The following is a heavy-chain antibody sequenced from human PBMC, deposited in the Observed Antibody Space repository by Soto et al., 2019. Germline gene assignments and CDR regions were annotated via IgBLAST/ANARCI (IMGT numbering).Heavy chain of an antibody. D-gene: IGHD6-13*01. V-gene: IGHV3-33*01. CDR1: GFTFSSYG. Sequence: QVQLVESGGGVVQPGRSLRLSCAASGFTFSSYGMHWVRQAPGKGLEWVAVIWYDGSNKYYADSVKGRFTISRDNSKNTLYLQMNCLRAEDTAVYYCARDNSSSWYGQTNCFDPWGQGTLVTVSS. CDR2: IWYDGSNK. J-gene: IGHJ5*02. CDR3: ARDNSSSWYGQTNCFDP.